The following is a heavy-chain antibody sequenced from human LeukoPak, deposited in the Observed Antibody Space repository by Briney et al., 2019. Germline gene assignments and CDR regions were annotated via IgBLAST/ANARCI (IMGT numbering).Heavy chain of an antibody. CDR1: GFTFGSYA. V-gene: IGHV3-23*01. D-gene: IGHD6-19*01. Sequence: GGSLRLSCAASGFTFGSYAMSWVRQAPGKGLEWVSGISGSGGSTYYADSVKGRFTISGDNSKNTLYLQMNSLRAEDTAVYYCARGWPYAFDIWGQGTMVTVSS. CDR3: ARGWPYAFDI. CDR2: ISGSGGST. J-gene: IGHJ3*02.